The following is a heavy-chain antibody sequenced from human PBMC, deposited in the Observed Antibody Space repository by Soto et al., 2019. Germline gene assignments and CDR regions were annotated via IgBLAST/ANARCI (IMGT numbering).Heavy chain of an antibody. V-gene: IGHV3-23*01. D-gene: IGHD3-10*01. J-gene: IGHJ4*02. CDR1: GFTFNNYD. CDR3: AKVYYYGSGSYYNYYFDY. CDR2: ISGSGGST. Sequence: GGSLRLSCAASGFTFNNYDMSWVRQAPGKGLEWVSSISGSGGSTYYADSVKGRSTISRDNSKKTLYVQMSSLRAEDTAVYYCAKVYYYGSGSYYNYYFDYWGQGTLVTVSS.